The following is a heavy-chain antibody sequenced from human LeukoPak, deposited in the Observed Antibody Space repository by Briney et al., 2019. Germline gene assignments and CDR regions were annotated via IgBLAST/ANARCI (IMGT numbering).Heavy chain of an antibody. CDR2: MNPNSGNT. V-gene: IGHV1-8*01. J-gene: IGHJ6*03. Sequence: GASVKVSFKASGYTFTIYDINWVRQATGQGLEWMGWMNPNSGNTGYAQKFQGRVTVTRNTSISTAYMELSSLRSEDTAVYYCARRVQGVTIFGLYYYYYYYMDVWGKGTTVTVSS. CDR1: GYTFTIYD. CDR3: ARRVQGVTIFGLYYYYYYYMDV. D-gene: IGHD3-3*01.